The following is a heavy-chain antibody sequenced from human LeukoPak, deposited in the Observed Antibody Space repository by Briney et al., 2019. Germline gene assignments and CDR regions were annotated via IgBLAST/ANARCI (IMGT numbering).Heavy chain of an antibody. CDR1: GFTFSSYA. D-gene: IGHD5-12*01. CDR3: ASSEGMATIYYFEY. V-gene: IGHV3-23*01. Sequence: PGGSLRLSCAASGFTFSSYAMSWVRQAPGKGLGWVSAISYSGGNTYYADSVKGRFTISRDNSKNTLYLHLHSLRAEDTAVYYCASSEGMATIYYFEYWGQGTLVTVSS. J-gene: IGHJ4*02. CDR2: ISYSGGNT.